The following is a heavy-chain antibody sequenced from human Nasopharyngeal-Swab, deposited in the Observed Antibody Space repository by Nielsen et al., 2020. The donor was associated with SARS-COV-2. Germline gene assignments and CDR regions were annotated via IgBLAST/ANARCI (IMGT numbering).Heavy chain of an antibody. Sequence: SLKISCAASGFTFDDYAMHWVRQAPGKGLEWVSGISWNSGSIGYADSVKGRFTISRDNAKNSLYLQMNSLRDEDTAVYYCARDPGLSGSYYFDYWGQGTLVTVSS. D-gene: IGHD1-26*01. J-gene: IGHJ4*02. CDR2: ISWNSGSI. CDR3: ARDPGLSGSYYFDY. CDR1: GFTFDDYA. V-gene: IGHV3-9*01.